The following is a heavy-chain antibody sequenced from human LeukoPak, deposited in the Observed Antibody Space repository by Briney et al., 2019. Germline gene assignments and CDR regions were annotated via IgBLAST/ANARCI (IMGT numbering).Heavy chain of an antibody. CDR3: ARAYCGGDCYSENNAFDI. CDR1: GFTFSSYA. Sequence: QPGRSLRLSCAASGFTFSSYAMHWVRQAPGKGLEWVAVISYDGSNKYYADSVKGRFTISRDNSKNTLYLQMNSLRAEDTAVYYCARAYCGGDCYSENNAFDIWGQGTMVTVSS. CDR2: ISYDGSNK. D-gene: IGHD2-21*01. V-gene: IGHV3-30-3*01. J-gene: IGHJ3*02.